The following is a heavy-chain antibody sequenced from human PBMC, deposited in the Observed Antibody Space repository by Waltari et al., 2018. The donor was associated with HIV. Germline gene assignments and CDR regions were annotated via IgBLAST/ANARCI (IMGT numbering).Heavy chain of an antibody. Sequence: EVQLVESGGGLVQPGGSLRLSCAASGFTLTGFALNWVRQAPGNGLDFLSYMSSSRGKIDYADSVKGRFTISRDNARNSMYLQVNRLRAEDTAVYFCAREKSYGSNFYYHFDLWGQGALVTVSS. D-gene: IGHD6-13*01. CDR3: AREKSYGSNFYYHFDL. J-gene: IGHJ4*02. CDR2: MSSSRGKI. CDR1: GFTLTGFA. V-gene: IGHV3-48*01.